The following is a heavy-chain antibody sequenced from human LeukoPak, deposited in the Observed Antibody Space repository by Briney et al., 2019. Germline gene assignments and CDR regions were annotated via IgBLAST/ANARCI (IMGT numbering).Heavy chain of an antibody. Sequence: PGGSLRLSCAASGFTFTSYAMDWVRQAPGKGLEWVATISYHGSDEYYADSVKGRFTISRDNSKNTLYLQMNSLRAEDTAVYYCAKDPIAVAGIFDYWGQGTLVTVSS. D-gene: IGHD6-19*01. CDR1: GFTFTSYA. V-gene: IGHV3-30-3*01. CDR3: AKDPIAVAGIFDY. CDR2: ISYHGSDE. J-gene: IGHJ4*02.